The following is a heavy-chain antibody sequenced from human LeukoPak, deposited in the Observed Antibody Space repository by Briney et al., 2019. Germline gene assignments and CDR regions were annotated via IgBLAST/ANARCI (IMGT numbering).Heavy chain of an antibody. Sequence: PGGSLRLSCAASGFTFSNAWMNWVRQAPGKGLEWVALISYDGNEKYYADSVQGRFTISRDNSMNTLNLHMNSLKSEDTAIYYCARHRIAAAVAFYFDSWGQGALVAVSS. V-gene: IGHV3-30-3*01. CDR2: ISYDGNEK. J-gene: IGHJ4*02. CDR3: ARHRIAAAVAFYFDS. CDR1: GFTFSNAW. D-gene: IGHD6-13*01.